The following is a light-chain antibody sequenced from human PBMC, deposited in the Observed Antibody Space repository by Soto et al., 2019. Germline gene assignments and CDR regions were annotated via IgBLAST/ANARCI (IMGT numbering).Light chain of an antibody. J-gene: IGKJ2*01. CDR2: ETS. CDR1: QTFTSGH. CDR3: QDSGGSSLYT. Sequence: IVLSQSPGTLSVSPGERVTLSCRGSQTFTSGHLAWYQQRPGQAPRLLIYETSTRAAGIPDRFSASASGTDFTLTVSRLEPEDFAIYYCQDSGGSSLYTFCQGTKVEVK. V-gene: IGKV3-20*01.